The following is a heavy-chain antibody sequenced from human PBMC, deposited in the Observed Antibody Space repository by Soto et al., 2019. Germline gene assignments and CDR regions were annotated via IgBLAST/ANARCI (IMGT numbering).Heavy chain of an antibody. V-gene: IGHV4-31*03. J-gene: IGHJ4*02. Sequence: SETLSLTCTVSGGSISSGGYYWSWIRQHPGKGLEWIGYIYYSGSTYYNPSLKSRVTISVDTSKNQFSLKLSSVTAADTAVYYCARVSMSPGIAVAGRTFDYWGQGTLVTVSS. CDR3: ARVSMSPGIAVAGRTFDY. D-gene: IGHD6-19*01. CDR2: IYYSGST. CDR1: GGSISSGGYY.